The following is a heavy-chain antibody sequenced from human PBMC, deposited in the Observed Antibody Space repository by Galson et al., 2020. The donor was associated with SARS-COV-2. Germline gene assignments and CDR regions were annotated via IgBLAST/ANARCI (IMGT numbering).Heavy chain of an antibody. CDR2: ISGSGGST. CDR3: AKRPTQLPIAAAGMDY. J-gene: IGHJ4*02. D-gene: IGHD6-13*01. V-gene: IGHV3-23*01. Sequence: GESLKISCAASGFTFSSYAMSLVRQAPGQGLEWVSAISGSGGSTYYPDPVKGRFTITRDKSKKTLYLQMNSLRAEDTAVYYCAKRPTQLPIAAAGMDYWGQGTLVTVSS. CDR1: GFTFSSYA.